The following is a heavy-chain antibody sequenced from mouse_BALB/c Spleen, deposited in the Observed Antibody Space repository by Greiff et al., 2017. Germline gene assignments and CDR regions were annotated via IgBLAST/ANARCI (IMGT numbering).Heavy chain of an antibody. Sequence: VMLVESGPELVKPGASVKISCKASGYAFSSSWMNWVKQRPGQGLEWIGRIYPGDGDTNYNGKFKGKATLTADKSSSTAYMQLSSLTSVVSAVYFCARFYGNWFAYWGQGTLVTVSA. D-gene: IGHD1-1*01. CDR3: ARFYGNWFAY. V-gene: IGHV1-82*01. CDR1: GYAFSSSW. J-gene: IGHJ3*01. CDR2: IYPGDGDT.